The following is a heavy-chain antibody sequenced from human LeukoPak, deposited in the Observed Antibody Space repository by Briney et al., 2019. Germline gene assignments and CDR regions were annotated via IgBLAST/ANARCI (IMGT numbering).Heavy chain of an antibody. CDR1: GFRFSDFT. V-gene: IGHV3-23*01. Sequence: GGSLRLSCAASGFRFSDFTMTWVRQAPGKGPEWVSAIGGRGGSTYYADSVGGRFTISRDNSKDMVYLQMNSLKIEDTAVYYCSTGGGELRFLGGQGILVTVSS. CDR2: IGGRGGST. D-gene: IGHD3-3*01. CDR3: STGGGELRFL. J-gene: IGHJ4*02.